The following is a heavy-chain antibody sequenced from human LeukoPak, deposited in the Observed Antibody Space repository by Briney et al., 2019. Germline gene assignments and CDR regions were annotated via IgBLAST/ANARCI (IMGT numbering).Heavy chain of an antibody. Sequence: ASVKVSCKASGYTFTSYGISWVRQAPGQGLEWMGWISAYNGNTNYAQKLQGRVTMTTDTSTSTAYMELRSLRSDNTAVYYCARAGHIVVVPAAFYYYYYYMDVWGKGTTVTVSS. J-gene: IGHJ6*03. CDR1: GYTFTSYG. V-gene: IGHV1-18*01. CDR2: ISAYNGNT. D-gene: IGHD2-2*01. CDR3: ARAGHIVVVPAAFYYYYYYMDV.